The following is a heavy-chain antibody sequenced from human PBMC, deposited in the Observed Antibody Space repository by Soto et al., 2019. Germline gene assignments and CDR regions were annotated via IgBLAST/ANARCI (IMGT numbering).Heavy chain of an antibody. CDR1: GGSISSYY. CDR2: IYYSGST. D-gene: IGHD4-17*01. J-gene: IGHJ4*02. V-gene: IGHV4-59*08. Sequence: SETLSLTCTVSGGSISSYYWSWIRQPPGKGLEWIGYIYYSGSTKYNPSLQSRATISVDTSKNQLSLKLNSVTADDTAVYFCARQTPGTYGGYLDSWGQGTLVTVSS. CDR3: ARQTPGTYGGYLDS.